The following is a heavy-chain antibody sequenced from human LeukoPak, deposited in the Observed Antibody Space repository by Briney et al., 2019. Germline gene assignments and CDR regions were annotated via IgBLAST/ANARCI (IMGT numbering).Heavy chain of an antibody. Sequence: PGGSLRLSCAASGFTFSSYAMSWVRQAPGKGLEWVSAISGSGGSTYYAASVKGRFTISRDNSKNTLYLQMNSLRAEDTAVYYCAKDPRDRLYYYDSSGYPWYFDLWGRGTLVTVSS. D-gene: IGHD3-22*01. CDR1: GFTFSSYA. V-gene: IGHV3-23*01. J-gene: IGHJ2*01. CDR3: AKDPRDRLYYYDSSGYPWYFDL. CDR2: ISGSGGST.